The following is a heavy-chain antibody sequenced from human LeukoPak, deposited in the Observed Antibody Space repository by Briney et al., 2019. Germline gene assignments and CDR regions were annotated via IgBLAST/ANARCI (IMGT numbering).Heavy chain of an antibody. V-gene: IGHV3-23*01. CDR2: ISGSGGST. J-gene: IGHJ4*02. CDR1: GFTFSSYA. CDR3: AKAYYDILTGQQY. D-gene: IGHD3-9*01. Sequence: GESLRLSCAASGFTFSSYAMSWVRQAPGKGLEWVSAISGSGGSTYYADSVKGRFTISRDNSRNTLYLQMNSLRAEDTAVYYCAKAYYDILTGQQYWGQGTLVTVTS.